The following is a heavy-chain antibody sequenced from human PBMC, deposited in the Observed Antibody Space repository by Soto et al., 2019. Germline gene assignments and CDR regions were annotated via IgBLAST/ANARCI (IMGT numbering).Heavy chain of an antibody. V-gene: IGHV3-48*02. CDR1: GFTFSSYS. Sequence: GGSLRPSCAASGFTFSSYSMYWVRQAPGKGLEWISEISSRSTTMYYADSVKGRFTISRDNAKNSLYLQMNSLRDEDTAVYYCAKDGGSFYYYGMDVWGQGTTVTVSS. CDR3: AKDGGSFYYYGMDV. J-gene: IGHJ6*02. D-gene: IGHD3-10*01. CDR2: ISSRSTTM.